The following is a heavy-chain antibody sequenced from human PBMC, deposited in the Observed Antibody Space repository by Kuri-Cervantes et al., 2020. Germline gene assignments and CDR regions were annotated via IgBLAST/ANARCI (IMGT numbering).Heavy chain of an antibody. Sequence: GESLKISCAASGFTFSSYGMHWVRQAPGKGLEWVAIISYDGNNRYYADSVKGRFTVSRDNSKYTLHLQMSSLRAADTAVFFCVKALLRYFDFGGKYDLDVWGQGTTVTVSS. V-gene: IGHV3-30*18. D-gene: IGHD3-9*01. J-gene: IGHJ6*02. CDR1: GFTFSSYG. CDR3: VKALLRYFDFGGKYDLDV. CDR2: ISYDGNNR.